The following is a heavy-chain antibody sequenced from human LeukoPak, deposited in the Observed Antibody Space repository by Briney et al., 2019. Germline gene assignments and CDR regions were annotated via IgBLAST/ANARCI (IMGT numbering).Heavy chain of an antibody. D-gene: IGHD2-2*01. J-gene: IGHJ6*02. V-gene: IGHV4-34*01. CDR3: ARAHCSGTTCTLPSFYYYYGMDV. CDR2: INHSRST. Sequence: PSETLSLTCAVYGGSFSGYYWSWIRQPPGKGLEWIGEINHSRSTNYNPSLKSRVTISVDTSKNQFSLKLSSVTAADTAMYYCARAHCSGTTCTLPSFYYYYGMDVWGQGTTVTVSS. CDR1: GGSFSGYY.